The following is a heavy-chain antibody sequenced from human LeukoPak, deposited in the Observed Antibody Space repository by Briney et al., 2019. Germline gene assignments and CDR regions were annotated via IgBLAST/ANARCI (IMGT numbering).Heavy chain of an antibody. CDR1: GYTFTSYD. Sequence: GASVKVSCKASGYTFTSYDINWVRQATGQGLEWMGWMNPNSGNTGYAQKFQGRVTITRNTSISTAYMELSSLRSEDTAVYYCARGAPSYYDFWSAYWWSGGWDYWGQGTLVTVSS. J-gene: IGHJ4*02. D-gene: IGHD3-3*01. CDR2: MNPNSGNT. CDR3: ARGAPSYYDFWSAYWWSGGWDY. V-gene: IGHV1-8*03.